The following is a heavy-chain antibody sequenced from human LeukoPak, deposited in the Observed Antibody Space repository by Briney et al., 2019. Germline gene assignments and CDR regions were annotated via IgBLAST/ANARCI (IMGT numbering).Heavy chain of an antibody. J-gene: IGHJ4*02. Sequence: GGSLRLSRAASGFTFDNYAIHWVRQGPGKGLEWVAGVGFNGGSVAYADSVKGRFTISRDNAKKSLYLQMSSLRLEDTALYYCAKGRTYYDFWIPFHYWGQGTLVTVSS. CDR3: AKGRTYYDFWIPFHY. CDR2: VGFNGGSV. D-gene: IGHD3-3*01. CDR1: GFTFDNYA. V-gene: IGHV3-9*01.